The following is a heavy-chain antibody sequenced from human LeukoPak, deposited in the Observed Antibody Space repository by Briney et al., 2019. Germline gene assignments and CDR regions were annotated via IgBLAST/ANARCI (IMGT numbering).Heavy chain of an antibody. V-gene: IGHV3-33*01. D-gene: IGHD5-18*01. Sequence: GGSLRLSCAASGFTFSSYGMHWVRQAPGKGLEWAAVIWYDGSNKYYADSVKGRFTISRDNSKNTLYLQMNSLRAEDTAVYYCAREMDTAMEYYYYGMDVWGQGTTVTVSS. CDR3: AREMDTAMEYYYYGMDV. CDR1: GFTFSSYG. J-gene: IGHJ6*02. CDR2: IWYDGSNK.